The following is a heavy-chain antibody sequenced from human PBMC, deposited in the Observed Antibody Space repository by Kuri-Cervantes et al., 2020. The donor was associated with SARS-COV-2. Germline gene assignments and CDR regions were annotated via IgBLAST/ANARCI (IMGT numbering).Heavy chain of an antibody. CDR3: AKGISVEKARVGEN. CDR2: IKQDDTEY. J-gene: IGHJ4*02. D-gene: IGHD5-24*01. V-gene: IGHV3-7*03. CDR1: GFSFSTYW. Sequence: GGSLRLSCAASGFSFSTYWMNWVRQAPGKGLEWVANIKQDDTEYYYVDSVRGRFTISRDNAKNSMYLQMNSLRAEDTAIYYCAKGISVEKARVGENWGQGTLVTVSS.